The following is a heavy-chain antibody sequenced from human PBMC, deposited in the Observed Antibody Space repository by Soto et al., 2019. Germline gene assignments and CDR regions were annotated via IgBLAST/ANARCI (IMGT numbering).Heavy chain of an antibody. Sequence: QLQLQESGPGLVKPSETLSLTCTVSGGSISSSSYYWGWIRQPPGKGLEWIGSIYYSGSTYYNPSLKRRVTISVDTSKNQFSLKLSSVTAADTAVYYCARQGRLAARPSRAFDYWGQGTLVTVSS. CDR1: GGSISSSSYY. CDR2: IYYSGST. CDR3: ARQGRLAARPSRAFDY. V-gene: IGHV4-39*01. J-gene: IGHJ4*02. D-gene: IGHD6-6*01.